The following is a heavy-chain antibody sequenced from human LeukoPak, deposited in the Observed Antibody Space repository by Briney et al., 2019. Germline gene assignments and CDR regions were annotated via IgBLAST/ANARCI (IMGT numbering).Heavy chain of an antibody. CDR1: GYTFTNYD. CDR2: MNPNSGNT. CDR3: ARRRGYCSDGSCYGIDY. J-gene: IGHJ4*02. V-gene: IGHV1-8*01. Sequence: EASVKVSCKASGYTFTNYDINWVRQATGQGPEWMGWMNPNSGNTGYAQKFQGRVTMTRNTSISTAYMELSSLRSEDTAVYYCARRRGYCSDGSCYGIDYWGQGILVTVSS. D-gene: IGHD2-15*01.